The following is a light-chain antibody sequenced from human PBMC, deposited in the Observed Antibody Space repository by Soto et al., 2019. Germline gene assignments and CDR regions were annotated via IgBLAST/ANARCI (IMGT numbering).Light chain of an antibody. CDR2: WAS. Sequence: DIVMTQSPDSLAVSLGERASINCKSSQSVLYSSNNENYLAWYQQKPGQPPNLLIYWASTRESGVPDRFSGSGSGTDFTLTISSLQAEDVAVYYCQQYYSTPPTFGQGTKVEIK. J-gene: IGKJ1*01. CDR1: QSVLYSSNNENY. CDR3: QQYYSTPPT. V-gene: IGKV4-1*01.